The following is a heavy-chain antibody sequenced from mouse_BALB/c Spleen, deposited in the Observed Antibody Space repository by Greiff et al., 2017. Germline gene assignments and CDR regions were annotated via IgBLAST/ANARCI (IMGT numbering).Heavy chain of an antibody. CDR2: ISYSGST. D-gene: IGHD1-1*01. Sequence: EVKLMESGPGLVKPSQSLSLTCTVTGYSITSDYAWNWIRQFPGNKLEWMGYISYSGSTSYNPSLKSRISITRDTSKNQFFLQLNSVTTEDTATYYCARGGSSDWFAYWGQGTLVTVSA. J-gene: IGHJ3*01. V-gene: IGHV3-2*02. CDR3: ARGGSSDWFAY. CDR1: GYSITSDYA.